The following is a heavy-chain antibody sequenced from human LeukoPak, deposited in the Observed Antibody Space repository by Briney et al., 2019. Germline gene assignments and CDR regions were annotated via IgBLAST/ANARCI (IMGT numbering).Heavy chain of an antibody. Sequence: SETLSLTCTVSGGSISSYYWSWIRQPPGKGLEWIGYFYYSGSTNYNPSLKSRVTMSVDTSKNQFSLKLNSVTAADTAVYYCAAQRGWLQSSAFDIWGQGTMVTVSS. CDR2: FYYSGST. CDR3: AAQRGWLQSSAFDI. D-gene: IGHD5-24*01. J-gene: IGHJ3*02. V-gene: IGHV4-59*01. CDR1: GGSISSYY.